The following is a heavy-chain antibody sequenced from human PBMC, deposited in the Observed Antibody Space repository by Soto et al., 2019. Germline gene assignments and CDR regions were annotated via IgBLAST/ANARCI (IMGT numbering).Heavy chain of an antibody. CDR2: INPNSGGT. CDR1: GYTFTGYY. Sequence: GASVKVSCKASGYTFTGYYMHWVRQAPGQGLEWMGWINPNSGGTNYAQKFRGRVTMTRDTSISTAYMELSRLRSDDTAVYYCARRPSSSWRNWFDPWGQGTLVTVSS. CDR3: ARRPSSSWRNWFDP. D-gene: IGHD6-13*01. J-gene: IGHJ5*02. V-gene: IGHV1-2*02.